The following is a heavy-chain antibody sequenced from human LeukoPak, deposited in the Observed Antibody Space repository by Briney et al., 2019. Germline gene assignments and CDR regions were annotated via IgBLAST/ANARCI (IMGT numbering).Heavy chain of an antibody. Sequence: GGSLRLSCAASGFTFSSYRMNWVRQAPGKGLEWVSSISSSGAYIHYADSVKGRFTISRDNAKNSLYLQMNSLRAEDTAVYYCARGITKVGGLGYYYYMDVWGKGTTVTVSS. D-gene: IGHD3-10*01. CDR3: ARGITKVGGLGYYYYMDV. J-gene: IGHJ6*03. CDR2: ISSSGAYI. CDR1: GFTFSSYR. V-gene: IGHV3-21*01.